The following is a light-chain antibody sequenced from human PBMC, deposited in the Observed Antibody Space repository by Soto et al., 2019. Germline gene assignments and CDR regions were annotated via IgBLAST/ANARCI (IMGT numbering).Light chain of an antibody. Sequence: QSALTQPRSVSGSPGQSVTISCTGTSSDVGGHNFVSWYQQLPGKVPKLMIYDVTKRPSGVPDRFSGSKSGNTASLTISGLQAEDEADYYCSSHAGTYPGVFGGGTKLTVL. CDR1: SSDVGGHNF. CDR2: DVT. CDR3: SSHAGTYPGV. V-gene: IGLV2-11*01. J-gene: IGLJ3*02.